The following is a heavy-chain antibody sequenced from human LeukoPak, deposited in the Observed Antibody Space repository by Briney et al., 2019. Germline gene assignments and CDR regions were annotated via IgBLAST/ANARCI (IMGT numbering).Heavy chain of an antibody. J-gene: IGHJ3*02. V-gene: IGHV3-9*01. CDR3: AKGVRITMVRGAFDI. CDR1: GFTFDDYA. CDR2: ISWNSGNI. D-gene: IGHD3-10*01. Sequence: GGSLRLSCTTSGFTFDDYAMHWVRQAPGKGLEWVSGISWNSGNIGYADSVKGRFTISRDNAKNSLYLQMNSLTTEDTALYYCAKGVRITMVRGAFDIWGQGTMVTVSS.